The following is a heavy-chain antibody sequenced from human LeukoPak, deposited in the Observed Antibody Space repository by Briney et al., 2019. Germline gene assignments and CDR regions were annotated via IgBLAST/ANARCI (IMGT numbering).Heavy chain of an antibody. CDR3: ARDQSAVAGTSDY. J-gene: IGHJ4*02. CDR2: INPNSGGT. Sequence: ASVKVSCKASGYTFTGYYMHSVRQAPGQGLEWMGWINPNSGGTNYAQKFQGRVTMTRDTSISTAYMELSRLRSDDTAVYYCARDQSAVAGTSDYWGQGTLVTVSS. CDR1: GYTFTGYY. D-gene: IGHD6-19*01. V-gene: IGHV1-2*02.